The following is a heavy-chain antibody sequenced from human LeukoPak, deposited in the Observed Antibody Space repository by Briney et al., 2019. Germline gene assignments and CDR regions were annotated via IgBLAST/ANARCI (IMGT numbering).Heavy chain of an antibody. D-gene: IGHD2-21*01. Sequence: ASVKLSFKASVATVSSYAISWARKPPRAGHEWMGRIIPIFGTANYAQKLKGRVTMTVDTSTSTASMELRSLRSDDTAVYYCARDSHIAEVAYYFDYWGQGTLVSVFS. CDR2: IIPIFGTA. CDR3: ARDSHIAEVAYYFDY. J-gene: IGHJ4*02. V-gene: IGHV1-69*06. CDR1: VATVSSYA.